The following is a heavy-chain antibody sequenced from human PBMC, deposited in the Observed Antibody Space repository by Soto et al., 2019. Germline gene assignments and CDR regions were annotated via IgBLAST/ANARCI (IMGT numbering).Heavy chain of an antibody. CDR2: IGTAGDT. Sequence: GGSLRLSCAASGFTFSSYDMHWVRQATGKGLEWVSAIGTAGDTYYPGSVKGRFTISRENAKNSLYLQMNSLRAEDTAVYYCARGIGFGEFNWDYYYGMDVWGQGTTVTVSS. V-gene: IGHV3-13*01. D-gene: IGHD3-10*01. CDR1: GFTFSSYD. J-gene: IGHJ6*02. CDR3: ARGIGFGEFNWDYYYGMDV.